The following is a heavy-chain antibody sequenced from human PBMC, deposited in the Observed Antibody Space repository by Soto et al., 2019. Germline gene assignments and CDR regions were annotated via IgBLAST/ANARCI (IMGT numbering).Heavy chain of an antibody. Sequence: GGSLRLSCAASGFTFSPNSMNWVRQAPGKGLEWISYMTGSSSAIHYADSVRGRFTISRDNAKHSLYLQMNSLRDEDTAVYYCARDTKWAFDYWGQGPLVTVPS. J-gene: IGHJ4*02. CDR2: MTGSSSAI. CDR1: GFTFSPNS. D-gene: IGHD1-26*01. V-gene: IGHV3-48*02. CDR3: ARDTKWAFDY.